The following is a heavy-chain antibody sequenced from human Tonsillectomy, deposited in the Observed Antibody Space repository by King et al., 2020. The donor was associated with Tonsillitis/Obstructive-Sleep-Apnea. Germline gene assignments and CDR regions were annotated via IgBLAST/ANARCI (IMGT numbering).Heavy chain of an antibody. CDR2: ISYDGRNK. V-gene: IGHV3-30*18. D-gene: IGHD5-12*01. CDR3: AQDRGEYSGYDLTY. J-gene: IGHJ4*02. CDR1: GFTFSSYG. Sequence: QLVQSGGGVVQPGRSLRLSCAASGFTFSSYGMHWVRQAPGKGLDWVAVISYDGRNKCYTDSVKGRFTISRDNSKNTLFLQMNSLRAEDTAVYYCAQDRGEYSGYDLTYWGQGTLVAVSS.